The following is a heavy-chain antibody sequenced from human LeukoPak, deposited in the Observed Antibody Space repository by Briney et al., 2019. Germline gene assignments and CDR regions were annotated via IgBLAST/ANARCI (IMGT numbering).Heavy chain of an antibody. V-gene: IGHV4-34*01. CDR1: GGSFSGYY. D-gene: IGHD6-19*01. J-gene: IGHJ6*04. CDR2: INNSGST. CDR3: ARKGYSSDGYYYYGMDV. Sequence: SETLSLTCAVYGGSFSGYYWSWIRQPPGKGLDWMGKINNSGSTNYNPSLKSRVTISVDTSKNQFSLKLSSVTAADTAVYYCARKGYSSDGYYYYGMDVWGKGTTVTVSS.